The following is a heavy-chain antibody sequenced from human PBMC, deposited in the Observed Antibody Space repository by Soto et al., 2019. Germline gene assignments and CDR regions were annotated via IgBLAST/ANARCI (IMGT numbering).Heavy chain of an antibody. Sequence: GYSVQVSCKASGYTFTGYYMHWVRQAPGQGLEWMGWINPNSGGTNYAQKFQGWVTMTRDTSISTAYMELSRLRSDDTAVYYCARGERAAAGPPRLYYFDECGQGTLVTVSS. V-gene: IGHV1-2*04. D-gene: IGHD6-13*01. J-gene: IGHJ4*02. CDR3: ARGERAAAGPPRLYYFDE. CDR1: GYTFTGYY. CDR2: INPNSGGT.